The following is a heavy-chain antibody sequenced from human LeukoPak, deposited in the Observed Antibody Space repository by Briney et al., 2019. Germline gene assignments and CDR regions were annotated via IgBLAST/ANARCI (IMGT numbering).Heavy chain of an antibody. V-gene: IGHV3-33*06. CDR2: IWYDGSNK. CDR3: AKDGGLWVSAHWGDS. CDR1: GFTFSSYG. Sequence: GGSLRLPCAASGFTFSSYGMHWVRQAPGKGLEWVAVIWYDGSNKYYADSVKGRFTVSRDNSKNTLFLQMNSLRAEDTAVYYCAKDGGLWVSAHWGDSWGRGTLVTVSS. J-gene: IGHJ4*02. D-gene: IGHD7-27*01.